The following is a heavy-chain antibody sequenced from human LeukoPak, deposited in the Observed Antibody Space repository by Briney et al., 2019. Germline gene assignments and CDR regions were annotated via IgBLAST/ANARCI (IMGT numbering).Heavy chain of an antibody. J-gene: IGHJ3*02. CDR1: GGSISSSNW. CDR3: ARRRNSGYANVYAFDI. CDR2: IYYSGST. D-gene: IGHD5-12*01. V-gene: IGHV4-4*02. Sequence: PSGTLSLTCAVSGGSISSSNWWSWVRQPPGKGLEWIGEIYYSGSTNYNPSLKSRVTISVDKSKNQFSLKLYSVTAADTAVYYCARRRNSGYANVYAFDIWGQGTMVTVSS.